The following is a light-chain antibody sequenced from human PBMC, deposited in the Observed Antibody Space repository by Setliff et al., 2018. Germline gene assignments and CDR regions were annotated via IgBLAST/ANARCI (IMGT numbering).Light chain of an antibody. CDR3: LLYLGRGIYV. V-gene: IGLV8-61*01. CDR2: STT. CDR1: SGSVSTGHY. Sequence: QPVVTQEPSFSVSPGGTVTLTCGLNSGSVSTGHYPSWYQQTPGQAPRMLIYSTTIRSSGVPNHFSGTILGNKAALTITGAQADDESDYYCLLYLGRGIYVFGTGTKATVL. J-gene: IGLJ1*01.